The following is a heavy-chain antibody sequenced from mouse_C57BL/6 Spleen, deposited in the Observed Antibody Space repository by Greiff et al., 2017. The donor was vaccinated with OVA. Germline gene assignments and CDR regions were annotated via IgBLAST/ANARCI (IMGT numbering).Heavy chain of an antibody. D-gene: IGHD2-2*01. CDR1: GFTFNTYA. CDR3: VRDKGYGYDAYAMDY. Sequence: EVQLVESGGGLVQPKGSLKLSCAASGFTFNTYAMHWVRQAPGKGLEWVARIRSKSSNYATYYADSVKDRFTISRDDSQSMLYLQMNNLKTEDTAMYYCVRDKGYGYDAYAMDYWGQGTSVTVSS. J-gene: IGHJ4*01. V-gene: IGHV10-3*01. CDR2: IRSKSSNYAT.